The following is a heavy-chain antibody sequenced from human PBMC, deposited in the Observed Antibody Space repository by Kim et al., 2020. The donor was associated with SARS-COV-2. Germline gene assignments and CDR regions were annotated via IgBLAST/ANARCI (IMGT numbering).Heavy chain of an antibody. CDR2: TYYRSKWYN. J-gene: IGHJ5*02. V-gene: IGHV6-1*01. CDR1: GDSVSSNSAA. Sequence: SQTLSLTCAISGDSVSSNSAAWNWIRQSPSRGLEWLGRTYYRSKWYNDYAVSVKSRITINPDTSKNQFSLQLNSVTPEDTAVYYCARDASRAAAGTAIWFDPWGQGTLVTVSS. CDR3: ARDASRAAAGTAIWFDP. D-gene: IGHD6-13*01.